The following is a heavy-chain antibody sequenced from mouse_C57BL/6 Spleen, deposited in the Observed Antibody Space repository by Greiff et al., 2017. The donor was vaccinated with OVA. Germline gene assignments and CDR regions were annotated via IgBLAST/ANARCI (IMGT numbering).Heavy chain of an antibody. D-gene: IGHD2-1*01. V-gene: IGHV1-82*01. CDR3: AREKNYGNLDAMDY. Sequence: VQLKESGPELVKPGASVKISCKASGYAFSSSWMNWVKQRPGKGLEWIGRIYPGDGDTNYNGKFKGKATLTADKSSSTAYMQLSSLTSEDSAVYFCAREKNYGNLDAMDYWGQGTSVTVSS. CDR1: GYAFSSSW. J-gene: IGHJ4*01. CDR2: IYPGDGDT.